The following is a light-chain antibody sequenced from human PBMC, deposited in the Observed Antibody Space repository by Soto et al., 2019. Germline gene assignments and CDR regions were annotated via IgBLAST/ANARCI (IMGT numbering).Light chain of an antibody. Sequence: TPSPVPLSLSPRPGSTLSFRASQSVSSYLAWYQQKPGQAPRLLIYGASSRATGIPDRFSGSGSGTDFTLTISRLEPEDFAVYYCQQYGSSPTFGQGTRLEI. CDR2: GAS. CDR1: QSVSSY. CDR3: QQYGSSPT. J-gene: IGKJ5*01. V-gene: IGKV3-20*01.